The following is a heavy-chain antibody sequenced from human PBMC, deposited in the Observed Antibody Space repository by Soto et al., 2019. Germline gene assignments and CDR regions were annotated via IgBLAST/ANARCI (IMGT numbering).Heavy chain of an antibody. V-gene: IGHV3-48*02. CDR3: AREGWPLLQTGMDV. CDR2: ISSSNRTI. J-gene: IGHJ6*02. D-gene: IGHD2-15*01. CDR1: GFTFRSYS. Sequence: PGGSLRLSCAASGFTFRSYSMNWVRQAPGKGLEWVSYISSSNRTINYADSVKGRFIISRDNAKNSLYLQMHSLRDEDTAVYYCAREGWPLLQTGMDVWGQGTTVTGSS.